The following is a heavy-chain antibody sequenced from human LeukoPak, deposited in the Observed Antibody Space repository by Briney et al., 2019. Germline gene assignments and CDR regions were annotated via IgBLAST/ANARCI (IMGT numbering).Heavy chain of an antibody. Sequence: QPGGSLRLSCAASGFTFSGSAMHWVRQASGKGLEWVGRIRSKANSYATAYAASVKGRFTISRDDSKNTAYLQMNSLKTEDTAVYYCTRTNIALAGHYFDYWGQGTLVTVSS. V-gene: IGHV3-73*01. CDR2: IRSKANSYAT. CDR3: TRTNIALAGHYFDY. CDR1: GFTFSGSA. J-gene: IGHJ4*02. D-gene: IGHD6-19*01.